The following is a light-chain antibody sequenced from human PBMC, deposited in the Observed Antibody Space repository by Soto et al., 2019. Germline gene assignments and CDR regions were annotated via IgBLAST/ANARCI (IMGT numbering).Light chain of an antibody. V-gene: IGKV3-20*01. CDR3: HQYGSSPRHT. J-gene: IGKJ2*01. Sequence: EIVLTQSPGTLSLSPGERVTLSCRASQSVSSSYLAWYQQKPGQAPRLLIYGASSRATDIPDRFSGSRSGTDFTLTISRLEPEDFAVYYCHQYGSSPRHTFGQGTKLEIQ. CDR1: QSVSSSY. CDR2: GAS.